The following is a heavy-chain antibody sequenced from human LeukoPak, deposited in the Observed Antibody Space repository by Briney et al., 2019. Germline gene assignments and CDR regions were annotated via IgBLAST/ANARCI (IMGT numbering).Heavy chain of an antibody. V-gene: IGHV5-51*01. Sequence: GESLKISCKGSGYTFTNYWIGWVRQMSGKGLEWMGIIYPGDSDTRYSPSFQGQVTISADKSISTAYLQWFSLKASDTAIYYCARFSGWELPTNWFDPWGQGTLVTVSS. J-gene: IGHJ5*02. D-gene: IGHD2-15*01. CDR2: IYPGDSDT. CDR3: ARFSGWELPTNWFDP. CDR1: GYTFTNYW.